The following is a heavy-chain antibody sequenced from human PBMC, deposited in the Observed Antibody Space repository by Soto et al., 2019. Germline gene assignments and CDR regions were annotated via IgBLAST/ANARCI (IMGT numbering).Heavy chain of an antibody. CDR3: ARDGRSGYSYGGYYYYGMDV. Sequence: GGSLRLSCAASGFTFSSYSMNWVRQAPGKGLEGVSSISSSSRYIYYADSVKGRFTISRDNAKNSLYLKMNSLRAEDTAVYYCARDGRSGYSYGGYYYYGMDVWGQGTRVTVSS. J-gene: IGHJ6*02. D-gene: IGHD5-18*01. CDR2: ISSSSRYI. V-gene: IGHV3-21*01. CDR1: GFTFSSYS.